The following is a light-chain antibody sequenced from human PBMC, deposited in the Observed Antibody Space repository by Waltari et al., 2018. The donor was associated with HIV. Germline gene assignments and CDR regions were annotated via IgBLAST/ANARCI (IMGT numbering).Light chain of an antibody. CDR1: QSISSY. J-gene: IGKJ5*01. V-gene: IGKV3-11*01. CDR3: QQRRNWPST. CDR2: DAS. Sequence: EIVLTQSPATLSLSLGERATLSCRASQSISSYLAWYQQKPGQAPRLLIFDASNRATGIPARFSGSGSGTDFTLIISSLEPEDFAIYYCQQRRNWPSTFGQGTRLEIK.